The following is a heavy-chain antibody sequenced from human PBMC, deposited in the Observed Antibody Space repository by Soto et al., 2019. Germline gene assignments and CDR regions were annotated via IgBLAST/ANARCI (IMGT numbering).Heavy chain of an antibody. V-gene: IGHV3-23*01. Sequence: GWSLRLSCAASGFTFSSYAMSWVRQAPGKGLEWVSSISGSGGSTYYADSVKGRFTISRDNSKNTLYLQMKSLRAEDTAVYYCAKMGYDILTGYYEPGKAYFEYWGEGTLVTVSS. CDR3: AKMGYDILTGYYEPGKAYFEY. D-gene: IGHD3-9*01. CDR2: ISGSGGST. CDR1: GFTFSSYA. J-gene: IGHJ4*02.